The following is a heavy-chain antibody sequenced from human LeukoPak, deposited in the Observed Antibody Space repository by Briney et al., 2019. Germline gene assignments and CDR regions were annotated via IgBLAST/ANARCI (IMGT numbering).Heavy chain of an antibody. CDR2: ISAYNGNT. D-gene: IGHD3-10*01. J-gene: IGHJ4*02. CDR3: ARGTMVRGVLTISFDY. Sequence: ASVKVSCKASGGTFSSYAISWVRQAPGQGLEWMGWISAYNGNTNYAQKLQGRVTMATDTSTSTAYMELRSLRSDDTAVYYCARGTMVRGVLTISFDYWGQGTLVTVSS. V-gene: IGHV1-18*01. CDR1: GGTFSSYA.